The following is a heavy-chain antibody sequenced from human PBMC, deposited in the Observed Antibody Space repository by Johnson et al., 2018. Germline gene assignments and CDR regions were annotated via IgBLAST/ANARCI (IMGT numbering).Heavy chain of an antibody. D-gene: IGHD2-21*02. Sequence: VQLVQSGGGLVQHGGSLKLSCAASGFTFSGSAMHWVRQASGKGLEWVGRIRSKANSYASAYAASVKGRLINSRDDPKNTAYLQMNSLKTEDTAVYYCTRWAPVGVTARVAFDIWGQGTMVTVSS. V-gene: IGHV3-73*01. CDR1: GFTFSGSA. CDR2: IRSKANSYAS. CDR3: TRWAPVGVTARVAFDI. J-gene: IGHJ3*02.